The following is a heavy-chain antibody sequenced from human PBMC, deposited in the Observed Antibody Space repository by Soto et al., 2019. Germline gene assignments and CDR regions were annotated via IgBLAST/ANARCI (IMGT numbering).Heavy chain of an antibody. J-gene: IGHJ4*02. V-gene: IGHV4-30-4*01. D-gene: IGHD3-16*01. CDR1: GGSTGGDNC. CDR3: AREGGESSDGLYYFDS. CDR2: IYYSGNT. Sequence: SETLSVRWRVSGGSTGGDNCWSWIRQPPGKGLEWIGHIYYSGNTDYNPSLKSRLAISIDTSKNQFSLKLSSVTAADTAVYFCAREGGESSDGLYYFDSWGQAPLVTVSS.